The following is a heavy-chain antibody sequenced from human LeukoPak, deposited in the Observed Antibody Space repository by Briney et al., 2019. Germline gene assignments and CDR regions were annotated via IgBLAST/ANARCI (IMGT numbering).Heavy chain of an antibody. D-gene: IGHD3-3*01. Sequence: SVKVSCKASGGTFSSYAISWVRQAPGQGLEWMGRIIPIFGTANYAQKSQGRVTITTDESTSTAYMELSSLRSEDTAVYYCARGHGYDFWSGPVPFYYYYYMAVWGKGTTVTVSS. J-gene: IGHJ6*03. V-gene: IGHV1-69*05. CDR2: IIPIFGTA. CDR1: GGTFSSYA. CDR3: ARGHGYDFWSGPVPFYYYYYMAV.